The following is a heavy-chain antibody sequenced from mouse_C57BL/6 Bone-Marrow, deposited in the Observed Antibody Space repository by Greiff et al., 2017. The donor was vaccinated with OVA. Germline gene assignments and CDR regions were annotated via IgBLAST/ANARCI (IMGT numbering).Heavy chain of an antibody. CDR1: GFNFKDDY. J-gene: IGHJ3*01. D-gene: IGHD2-4*01. Sequence: EVQLQQSGAELVRPGASVKLSCTASGFNFKDDYMHWVKQRPEQGLEWIGWIDPENGDTKYASKFQGKATITADTSNNAAYLQLSSLTSEDTAVYCCTLICYWGQVTLLTVSA. CDR3: TLICY. V-gene: IGHV14-4*01. CDR2: IDPENGDT.